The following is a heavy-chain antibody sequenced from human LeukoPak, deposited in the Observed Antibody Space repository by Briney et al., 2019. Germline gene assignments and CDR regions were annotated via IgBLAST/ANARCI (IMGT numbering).Heavy chain of an antibody. Sequence: GSLKLSCAAPGFTFIHSSMTWVRQPPGKGLEWVCRIKSKKDGGAIDYAGPVKGRFTISRDDSKNMVYLQISSLKTEDTAVYYCTTEPRDWGQGTLVTVSS. V-gene: IGHV3-15*01. CDR2: IKSKKDGGAI. CDR1: GFTFIHSS. CDR3: TTEPRD. J-gene: IGHJ4*02.